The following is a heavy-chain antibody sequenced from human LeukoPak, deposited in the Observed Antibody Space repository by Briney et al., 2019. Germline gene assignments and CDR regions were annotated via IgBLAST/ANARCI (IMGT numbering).Heavy chain of an antibody. D-gene: IGHD2-2*01. J-gene: IGHJ6*03. CDR3: ARDSYCSSTSCYVYYYYYMDV. CDR2: ISSSSSYI. Sequence: GGSLRLSCAASGFTFSSYSMNWVRQAPGKGLEWVSSISSSSSYIYYADSVKGRFTISRDNAKNSPYLQMNSLRAEDTAVYYCARDSYCSSTSCYVYYYYYMDVWGKGTTVTVSS. V-gene: IGHV3-21*01. CDR1: GFTFSSYS.